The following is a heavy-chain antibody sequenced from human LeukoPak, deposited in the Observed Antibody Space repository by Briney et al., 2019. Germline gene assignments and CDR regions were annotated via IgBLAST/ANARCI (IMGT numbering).Heavy chain of an antibody. V-gene: IGHV3-7*01. CDR2: IKQDGREK. Sequence: PGGSLRLSCAASGFTFSSYWMSWVRQAPGRGLEWVANIKQDGREKYYVDSVKGRFTISRDNAKNSLYLQMNSLRAEDTAVYYCAREEHYVFWSGYYYYYGMDVWGQGTTVTVSS. J-gene: IGHJ6*02. D-gene: IGHD3-3*01. CDR1: GFTFSSYW. CDR3: AREEHYVFWSGYYYYYGMDV.